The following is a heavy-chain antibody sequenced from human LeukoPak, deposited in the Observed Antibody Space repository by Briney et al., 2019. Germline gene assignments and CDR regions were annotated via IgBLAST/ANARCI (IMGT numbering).Heavy chain of an antibody. CDR2: MKPNRGNT. V-gene: IGHV1-8*02. D-gene: IGHD3-10*01. J-gene: IGHJ4*02. Sequence: ASVKVSCKASGCTFTSYDINWVRQATGQGLEWMGWMKPNRGNTGYAQKFRGRVTMPRNTSIDTAYMELSSLRSDDTAVYYCARGVGFGELTPNDDDYWGQGTLVTVSS. CDR3: ARGVGFGELTPNDDDY. CDR1: GCTFTSYD.